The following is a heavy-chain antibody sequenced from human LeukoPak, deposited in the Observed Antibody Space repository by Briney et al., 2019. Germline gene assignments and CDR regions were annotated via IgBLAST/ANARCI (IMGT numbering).Heavy chain of an antibody. CDR2: ISTNNGDT. V-gene: IGHV1-18*01. D-gene: IGHD3-16*01. CDR3: ARETLGYLLDEYFDY. J-gene: IGHJ4*02. Sequence: GASVKVSCKAFNYTFTNYGVSWVRQAPGQGLEWMGWISTNNGDTKFAQKFQGRVTMTADTSTSTVYMELRSLRSDDTATYYCARETLGYLLDEYFDYWGQGTLVTVSS. CDR1: NYTFTNYG.